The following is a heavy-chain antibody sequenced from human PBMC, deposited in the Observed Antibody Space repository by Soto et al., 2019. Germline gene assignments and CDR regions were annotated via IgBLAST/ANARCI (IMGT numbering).Heavy chain of an antibody. V-gene: IGHV4-39*01. D-gene: IGHD2-15*01. CDR3: ARPSPGWTQWNWFDP. Sequence: QLQLQESGPGLVKPSETLSLTCTVSGGSISSSSYYWGWIRQPPGKGLEWIGSIYYSGSTYYNPSLKSRVTISVDTSKNQFSLKLSSVTAADTAVYYCARPSPGWTQWNWFDPWGQGTLVTVSS. CDR1: GGSISSSSYY. J-gene: IGHJ5*02. CDR2: IYYSGST.